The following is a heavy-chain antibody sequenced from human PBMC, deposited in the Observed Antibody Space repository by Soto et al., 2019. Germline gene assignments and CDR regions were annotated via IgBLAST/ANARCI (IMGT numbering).Heavy chain of an antibody. CDR3: ARRVIGSSRAFDI. D-gene: IGHD3-10*01. CDR1: GFSFSTYL. V-gene: IGHV3-7*03. J-gene: IGHJ3*02. Sequence: AGGSLRLSCAASGFSFSTYLMSWVRQAPGKGLEWVANIKQGGNEKFYVDSVKGRFTISRDNSRNTLYLQMNSLRAEDTAVYYCARRVIGSSRAFDIWGQGTMVTVSS. CDR2: IKQGGNEK.